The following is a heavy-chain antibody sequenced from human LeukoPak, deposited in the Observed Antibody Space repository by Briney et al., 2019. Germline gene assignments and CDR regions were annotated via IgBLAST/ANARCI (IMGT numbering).Heavy chain of an antibody. CDR1: GGSISSYY. Sequence: SETLSLTCTVSGGSISSYYWCRIRQPPGKGPEWIGYMYYSGSTNYNPSLKSRVTISLDTSKNQFSLKLSSVTAADTAVYYCARDHYYYDSSGYYYWFDPWGQGTLVTVSS. V-gene: IGHV4-59*01. D-gene: IGHD3-22*01. CDR3: ARDHYYYDSSGYYYWFDP. J-gene: IGHJ5*02. CDR2: MYYSGST.